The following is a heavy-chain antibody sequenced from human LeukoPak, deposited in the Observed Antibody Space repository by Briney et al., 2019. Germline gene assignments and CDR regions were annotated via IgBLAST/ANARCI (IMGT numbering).Heavy chain of an antibody. Sequence: GSLRLSCAVSGFTFSSFPFHWVRQAPGKGLEWVSTVSGGGGGTYYADSVKGRFTISRDNSKNTLYLQMNSLRGEDTAVYYCAKGAAAGQVDWFDPWGQGTLVTVSS. CDR2: VSGGGGGT. D-gene: IGHD6-13*01. CDR1: GFTFSSFP. CDR3: AKGAAAGQVDWFDP. J-gene: IGHJ5*02. V-gene: IGHV3-23*01.